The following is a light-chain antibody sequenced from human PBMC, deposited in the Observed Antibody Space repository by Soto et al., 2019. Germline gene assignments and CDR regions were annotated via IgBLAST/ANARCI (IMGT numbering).Light chain of an antibody. Sequence: QSVLTQPRSVSGSPGQSVTMSCTGTSSDVGNYNYVSWYQQHPGKAPKLMIYDVNMRPSGVPDRFSGSKSGNTASLTISGLQAEDEADYYCCSYAGSDTAVFGGGTKLTV. CDR3: CSYAGSDTAV. CDR2: DVN. CDR1: SSDVGNYNY. J-gene: IGLJ3*02. V-gene: IGLV2-11*01.